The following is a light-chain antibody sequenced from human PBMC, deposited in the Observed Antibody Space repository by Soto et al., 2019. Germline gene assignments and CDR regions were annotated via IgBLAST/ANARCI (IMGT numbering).Light chain of an antibody. V-gene: IGKV2-28*01. CDR2: LGS. CDR1: QSLLHSNGYNY. Sequence: DIVMTQSPLFLPVTPGEPASISCRSTQSLLHSNGYNYLDWYLQKPGQSPQLLIYLGSNRASGVPDRFSGSGSGTYFTLKISRVEAEDVGVYYCMQALQSLRTFGQGTKV. J-gene: IGKJ1*01. CDR3: MQALQSLRT.